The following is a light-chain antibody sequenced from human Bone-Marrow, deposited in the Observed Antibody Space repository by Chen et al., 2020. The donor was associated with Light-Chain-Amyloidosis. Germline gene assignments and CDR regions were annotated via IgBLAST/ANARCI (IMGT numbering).Light chain of an antibody. CDR1: QDITTF. CDR2: DVS. CDR3: QRYDCVPLFT. J-gene: IGKJ3*01. V-gene: IGKV1-33*01. Sequence: DIQMTQSPSSLSASVGDRVTITCQASQDITTFLSCYQQRPGKAPNLLIYDVSNLHTGVPSRFSGNGSGTHFTLTISSLQPEDIATYYCQRYDCVPLFTFGPGTKVDLK.